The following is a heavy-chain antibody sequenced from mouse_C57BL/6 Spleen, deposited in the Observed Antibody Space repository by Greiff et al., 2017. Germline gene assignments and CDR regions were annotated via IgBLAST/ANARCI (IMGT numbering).Heavy chain of an antibody. CDR1: GFTFSDYG. V-gene: IGHV5-17*01. CDR3: ARPLTTPQEGFAY. CDR2: ISSGSSTI. Sequence: EVQLVESGGGLVKPGGSLKLSCAASGFTFSDYGMHWVRQAPEKGLEWVAYISSGSSTIYYADTVKGRFTISRDNAKNTLFLQMTSLRSGDTAMYYCARPLTTPQEGFAYWGQGTLVTVSA. D-gene: IGHD1-1*01. J-gene: IGHJ3*01.